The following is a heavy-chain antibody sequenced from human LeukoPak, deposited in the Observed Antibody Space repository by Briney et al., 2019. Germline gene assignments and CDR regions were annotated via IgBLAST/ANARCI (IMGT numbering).Heavy chain of an antibody. J-gene: IGHJ6*03. V-gene: IGHV3-48*01. D-gene: IGHD6-19*01. CDR1: GFTFSGYG. CDR2: IRSGGNDI. CDR3: AKQAVAGQYPYYMDV. Sequence: GGSLRLSCAASGFTFSGYGLNWVRQAPGKGLEWLSYIRSGGNDIYNADSVKGRFTISRDNSKNALYLQMNSLRAEDTAVYYCAKQAVAGQYPYYMDVWGKGTTVTVSS.